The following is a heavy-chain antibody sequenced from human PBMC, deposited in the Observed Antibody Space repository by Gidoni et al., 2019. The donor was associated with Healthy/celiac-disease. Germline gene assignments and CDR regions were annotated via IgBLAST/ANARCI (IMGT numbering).Heavy chain of an antibody. V-gene: IGHV3-48*03. J-gene: IGHJ4*02. CDR3: AREAGYEMGGGYDY. CDR1: GFTFSSYE. CDR2: ISSSGSTI. D-gene: IGHD5-12*01. Sequence: EVQLVESGGGLVQPGGSLRLSRAASGFTFSSYEMNWVRQAPGKGLEWVSYISSSGSTIYYADSVKGRFTISRDNAKNSLYLQMNSLRAEDTAVYYCAREAGYEMGGGYDYWGQGTLVTVSS.